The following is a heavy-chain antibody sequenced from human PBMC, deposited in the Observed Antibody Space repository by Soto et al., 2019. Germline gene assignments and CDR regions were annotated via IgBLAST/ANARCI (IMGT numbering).Heavy chain of an antibody. CDR2: ISGTGGSS. CDR1: GFTFSYYA. J-gene: IGHJ5*02. V-gene: IGHV3-23*01. CDR3: AKDPCLSSSGP. D-gene: IGHD2-2*01. Sequence: DVQLLQSGGGLVQPGGSLRLSCAASGFTFSYYAMNWVRQAPGKGLEWVAVISGTGGSSDYAGSVKGRFTISRDNSKKTLYLQMNSLRADDTAVYFCAKDPCLSSSGPWGQGTLVIVSS.